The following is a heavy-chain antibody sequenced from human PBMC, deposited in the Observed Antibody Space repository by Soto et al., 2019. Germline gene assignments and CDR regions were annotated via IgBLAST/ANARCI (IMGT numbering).Heavy chain of an antibody. J-gene: IGHJ6*03. V-gene: IGHV1-18*01. CDR3: ARENGDYYYYYMDV. CDR1: GYTFTSYG. CDR2: ISAYNGNT. Sequence: ASVKVSCKASGYTFTSYGISWVRQAPGQGLEWMGWISAYNGNTNYAQKLQGRVTMTTDTSTSTAYMELRSLGSDDTAVYYCARENGDYYYYYMDVWGKGTTVTVSS. D-gene: IGHD4-17*01.